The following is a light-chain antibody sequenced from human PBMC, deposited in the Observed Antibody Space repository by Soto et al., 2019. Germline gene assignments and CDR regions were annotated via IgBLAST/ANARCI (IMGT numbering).Light chain of an antibody. CDR3: QQYGSSPTWT. CDR1: QSISSSY. J-gene: IGKJ1*01. CDR2: GAS. Sequence: EIVLTQSPGTLSLSPGERATLSCRASQSISSSYLAWYQQKPGQAPRLLIYGASSRATGIPDRFSGSGSGTDFTLTTSRLEPEDFAVYFCQQYGSSPTWTVGQGTKV. V-gene: IGKV3-20*01.